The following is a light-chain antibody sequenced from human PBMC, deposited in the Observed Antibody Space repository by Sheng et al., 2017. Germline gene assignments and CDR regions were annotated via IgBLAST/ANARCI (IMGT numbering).Light chain of an antibody. CDR2: AAS. Sequence: DIQMTQSPSSLSASVGDRVTLTCRASQGIDNYLAWYQQRPGEIPKLLIYAASTLQSGVPSRFSGSRSGTDFTLTISSLQPEDVAIYFCQRYNTVPKTFGQGTKVGIK. J-gene: IGKJ1*01. CDR1: QGIDNY. CDR3: QRYNTVPKT. V-gene: IGKV1-27*01.